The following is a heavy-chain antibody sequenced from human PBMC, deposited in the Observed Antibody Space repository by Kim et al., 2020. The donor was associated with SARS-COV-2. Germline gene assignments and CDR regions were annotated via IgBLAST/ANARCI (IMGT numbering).Heavy chain of an antibody. Sequence: TRYSQNFQGRVTLTRDTTASTAYMELNSLRSEDTAVYYCAREGHEGGYLTWGQGTMVTVSS. D-gene: IGHD3-22*01. CDR2: T. CDR3: AREGHEGGYLT. V-gene: IGHV1-3*01. J-gene: IGHJ3*01.